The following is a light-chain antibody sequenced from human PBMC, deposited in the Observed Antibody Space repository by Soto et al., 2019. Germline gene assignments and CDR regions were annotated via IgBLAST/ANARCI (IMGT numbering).Light chain of an antibody. J-gene: IGKJ4*01. Sequence: DIQMTQAPSSLSASVGDRVTITCRASQGISDNLNWYQHKPGTAPNLLIYAASSLQSGVPSRFSGSGSGTDFTLTISSLQPEDFVTYYCQQSFGTPPTFGGGTKVEIK. V-gene: IGKV1-39*01. CDR2: AAS. CDR3: QQSFGTPPT. CDR1: QGISDN.